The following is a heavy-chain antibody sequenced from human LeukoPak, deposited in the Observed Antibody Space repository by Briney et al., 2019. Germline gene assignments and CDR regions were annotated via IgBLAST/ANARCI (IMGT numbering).Heavy chain of an antibody. V-gene: IGHV1-18*01. J-gene: IGHJ6*03. CDR2: ISTCYGNT. CDR3: ARDTYCSSTSCFPHYIDV. Sequence: ASVKVPCKASGYTFTNYGITWVRQAPGQGLEWMGWISTCYGNTNYAQKFQDRVTMTTDTSTNTAYMEVRSLRADDTAVYYCARDTYCSSTSCFPHYIDVWGTGTTVTVSS. CDR1: GYTFTNYG. D-gene: IGHD2-2*01.